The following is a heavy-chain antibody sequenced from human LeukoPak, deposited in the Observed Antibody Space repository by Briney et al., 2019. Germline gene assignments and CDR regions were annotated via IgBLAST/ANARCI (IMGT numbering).Heavy chain of an antibody. J-gene: IGHJ3*02. CDR1: GFTFSSYA. D-gene: IGHD6-19*01. Sequence: PGGSLRLSCAASGFTFSSYAMNWVRQAPGEGLECISCISSGGSAIYYADSVRGRFTISRDNAKNSLYLQMNSLRAEDTAVYYCARGYTSGRGAFDIWGQGTMVTVSS. V-gene: IGHV3-48*04. CDR2: ISSGGSAI. CDR3: ARGYTSGRGAFDI.